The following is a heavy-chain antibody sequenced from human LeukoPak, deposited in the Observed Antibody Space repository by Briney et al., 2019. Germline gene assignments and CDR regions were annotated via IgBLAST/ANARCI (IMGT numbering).Heavy chain of an antibody. CDR1: GYTFTGYY. V-gene: IGHV1-2*02. Sequence: GASVKVSCKASGYTFTGYYMHWVRQAPGQGLEWMGWINPNSGGTNYAQKFQGRVTMTRDTSISTAYMELSRLRSDDTAVYYCASTITMIVASLRAFDIWGQGTMVTVSS. CDR3: ASTITMIVASLRAFDI. J-gene: IGHJ3*02. CDR2: INPNSGGT. D-gene: IGHD3-22*01.